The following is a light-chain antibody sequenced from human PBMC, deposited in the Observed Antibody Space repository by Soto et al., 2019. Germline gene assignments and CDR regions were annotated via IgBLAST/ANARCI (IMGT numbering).Light chain of an antibody. CDR1: QGISSW. J-gene: IGKJ4*01. CDR3: QHANSFPLT. CDR2: AAS. Sequence: DIQMTQSPSSVSASVGDRATITCRATQGISSWLSWYQQKPGKAPKLLIYAASSLQSGVPSRFRGSGFGADFTRTISSLQPEDFATCYCQHANSFPLTFDGRTKVEIK. V-gene: IGKV1-12*01.